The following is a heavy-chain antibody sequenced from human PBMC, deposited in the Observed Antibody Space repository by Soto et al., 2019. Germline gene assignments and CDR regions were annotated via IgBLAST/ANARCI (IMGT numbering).Heavy chain of an antibody. D-gene: IGHD6-13*01. CDR1: GFTFSSYA. CDR3: ARRASFEYSSSWYGNFDY. CDR2: ISYDGSNK. J-gene: IGHJ4*02. Sequence: GGSLRLSCAASGFTFSSYAMHWVRQAPGKGLEWVAVISYDGSNKYYADSVKGRFTISRDNSKNTLYLQMNSLRAEDTAVYYCARRASFEYSSSWYGNFDYWGQGTLVTVSS. V-gene: IGHV3-30-3*01.